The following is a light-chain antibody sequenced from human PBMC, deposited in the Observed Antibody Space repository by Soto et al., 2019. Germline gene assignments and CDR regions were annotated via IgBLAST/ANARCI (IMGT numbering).Light chain of an antibody. J-gene: IGLJ2*01. CDR3: SSYTSSSTLV. CDR2: DVS. Sequence: QSALTQPASVSGSPGQSITISCTGTSSDVGGYNYVSWYQQHPGKAPKLMNYDVSNRPSGVSNRFSGSKSGNTASLTISGLQAEDEADYYGSSYTSSSTLVFGGGTKLTVL. CDR1: SSDVGGYNY. V-gene: IGLV2-14*01.